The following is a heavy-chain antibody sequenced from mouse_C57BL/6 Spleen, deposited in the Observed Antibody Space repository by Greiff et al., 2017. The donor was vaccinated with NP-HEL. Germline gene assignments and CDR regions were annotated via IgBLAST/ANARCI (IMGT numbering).Heavy chain of an antibody. J-gene: IGHJ1*03. CDR2: ISSGGDYI. V-gene: IGHV5-9-1*02. D-gene: IGHD4-1*01. CDR3: TRDELGDWYFDV. CDR1: GFTFSSYV. Sequence: EVQRVESGEGLVKPGGSLKLSCAASGFTFSSYVMSWVRQTPEKRLEWVAYISSGGDYIYYADTVKGRFTISRDNARNTLYLQMSSLKSEDTAMYYCTRDELGDWYFDVWGTGTTVTVSS.